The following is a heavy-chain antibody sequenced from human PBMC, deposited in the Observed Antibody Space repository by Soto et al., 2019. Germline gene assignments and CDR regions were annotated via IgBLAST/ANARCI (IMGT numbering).Heavy chain of an antibody. D-gene: IGHD2-15*01. V-gene: IGHV1-46*01. CDR3: ARDLSPVTHYYYYGMDV. CDR2: INPSGGST. J-gene: IGHJ6*02. Sequence: ASVKVSCKASGYTFTSYYMHWVRQAPGQGLEWMGIINPSGGSTSYAQKFQGRVTMTRDTSTSTVYMELSSLRSEDTAVYYCARDLSPVTHYYYYGMDVWGQGTTVTVSS. CDR1: GYTFTSYY.